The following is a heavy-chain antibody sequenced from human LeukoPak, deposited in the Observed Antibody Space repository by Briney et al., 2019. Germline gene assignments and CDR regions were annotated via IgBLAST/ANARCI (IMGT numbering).Heavy chain of an antibody. CDR3: ASAPWGSGSYYYYYYMDV. J-gene: IGHJ6*03. Sequence: VASVTVSCKASGYTFTSYAMNWVRQAPGQGLEWMGWINTNTGNPTYAQGFTGRFVFSLDTSVSTAYLQISSLKSEDTAVYYCASAPWGSGSYYYYYYMDVWGKGTTVTVSS. V-gene: IGHV7-4-1*02. CDR1: GYTFTSYA. CDR2: INTNTGNP. D-gene: IGHD7-27*01.